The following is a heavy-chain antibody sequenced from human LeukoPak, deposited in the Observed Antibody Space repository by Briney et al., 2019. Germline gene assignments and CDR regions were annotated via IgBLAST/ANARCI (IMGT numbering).Heavy chain of an antibody. CDR1: GFTFSSYS. Sequence: GGSLRLSCAASGFTFSSYSMNWARQAPGKGLEWVSSISSSSSCIYYADSVKGRFTISRDNAKNSLYLQMNSLRAEDTAVYYCARGVGQEYYFDYRGQGTLVTVSS. D-gene: IGHD3-16*01. CDR2: ISSSSSCI. V-gene: IGHV3-21*01. CDR3: ARGVGQEYYFDY. J-gene: IGHJ4*02.